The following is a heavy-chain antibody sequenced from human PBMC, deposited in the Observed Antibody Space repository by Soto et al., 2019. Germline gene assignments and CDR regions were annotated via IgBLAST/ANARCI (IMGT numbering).Heavy chain of an antibody. J-gene: IGHJ6*02. Sequence: ASVKVSFKASGYTFSDFDINWLRQASGQGPEWMGWMNAKSGDTFFPQRFLGKFNMTWDTSLSTAYMEVGSLTSDDTAIYYCARGNPFNYAGFDVWGQGTTVTVSS. CDR2: MNAKSGDT. D-gene: IGHD3-16*01. V-gene: IGHV1-8*01. CDR3: ARGNPFNYAGFDV. CDR1: GYTFSDFD.